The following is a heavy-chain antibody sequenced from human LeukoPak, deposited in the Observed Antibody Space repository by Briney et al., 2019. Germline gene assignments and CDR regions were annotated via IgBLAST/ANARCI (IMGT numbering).Heavy chain of an antibody. D-gene: IGHD1-26*01. J-gene: IGHJ5*02. CDR3: ARRPIVGSTGFYFDP. CDR2: IYHSGNT. Sequence: SETLSLTCSVSGYSISSSYYWGWIRQPPGKGLEWIGSIYHSGNTYYNPSLKSRVTISVDTSKNQFSLKMASLTATDTAVYYCARRPIVGSTGFYFDPWGPGTLVTVSS. V-gene: IGHV4-38-2*02. CDR1: GYSISSSYY.